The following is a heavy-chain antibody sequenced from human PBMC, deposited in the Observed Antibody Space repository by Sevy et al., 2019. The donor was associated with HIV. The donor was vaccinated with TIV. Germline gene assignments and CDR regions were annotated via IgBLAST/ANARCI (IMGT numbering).Heavy chain of an antibody. CDR3: TTGDYDTDLFDY. D-gene: IGHD3-22*01. V-gene: IGHV3-15*01. CDR1: GFTFSNAW. CDR2: IKSKTDGGTT. Sequence: GGSLRLSCAASGFTFSNAWMSWVRQAPGKGLEWVGRIKSKTDGGTTDYAAPVKGSITISRDDSKNTLYLQMNSLKTEDTAVYYCTTGDYDTDLFDYWGQGTLVTVSS. J-gene: IGHJ4*02.